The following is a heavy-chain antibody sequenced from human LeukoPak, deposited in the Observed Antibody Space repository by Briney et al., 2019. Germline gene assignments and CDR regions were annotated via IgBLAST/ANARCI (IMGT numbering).Heavy chain of an antibody. V-gene: IGHV3-20*04. Sequence: RPGGSLRLSCAASGFTFDDYGMSWVRQAPGKGLEWVSGINWNGGSTGYADSVKGRFTISRDNAKNSLYLQMNSLRAEDTAVYYCARDRVEDYVWGSYGYNWFDPWGQGTLVTVSS. CDR2: INWNGGST. CDR1: GFTFDDYG. D-gene: IGHD3-16*01. J-gene: IGHJ5*02. CDR3: ARDRVEDYVWGSYGYNWFDP.